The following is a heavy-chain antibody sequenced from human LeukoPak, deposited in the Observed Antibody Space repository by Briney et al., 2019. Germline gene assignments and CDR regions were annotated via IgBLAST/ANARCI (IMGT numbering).Heavy chain of an antibody. Sequence: ASVKVSCKASGYTFTSYYMHWVRQAPGQGLEWMGIINPSGGSTSYAQKFQGRVTMTRDMSTSTVYMELSRLRSDDTAVYYCARGAGYDFWSGYYFDYWGQGTLVTVSS. D-gene: IGHD3-3*01. CDR1: GYTFTSYY. J-gene: IGHJ4*02. CDR2: INPSGGST. V-gene: IGHV1-46*01. CDR3: ARGAGYDFWSGYYFDY.